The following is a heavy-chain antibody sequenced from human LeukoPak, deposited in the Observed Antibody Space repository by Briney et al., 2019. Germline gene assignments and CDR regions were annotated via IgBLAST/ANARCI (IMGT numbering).Heavy chain of an antibody. CDR3: ARGVPVYYDFWSGYSNWFDP. CDR1: GCTFTSYG. D-gene: IGHD3-3*01. Sequence: ASVKVSCKASGCTFTSYGISWVRQAPGQGLEWMGWISAYNGNTNYAQKLQGRVTMTTDTSTSTAYMELRSLRSDDTAVYYCARGVPVYYDFWSGYSNWFDPWGQGTLVTVSS. J-gene: IGHJ5*02. V-gene: IGHV1-18*01. CDR2: ISAYNGNT.